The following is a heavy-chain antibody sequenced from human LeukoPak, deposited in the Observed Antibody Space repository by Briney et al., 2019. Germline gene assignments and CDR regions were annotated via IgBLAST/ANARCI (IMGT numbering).Heavy chain of an antibody. V-gene: IGHV3-23*01. Sequence: GGSLRLSCAASGFTFSSCAMSWVRQTPGKGLEWVSIISGSAGSTYYADPVKGRFTISRDNSKNTLYLQMNSLRAEDTAVYYCAKEDWRMDVWGQGTTVTVSS. J-gene: IGHJ6*02. D-gene: IGHD2-21*01. CDR2: ISGSAGST. CDR1: GFTFSSCA. CDR3: AKEDWRMDV.